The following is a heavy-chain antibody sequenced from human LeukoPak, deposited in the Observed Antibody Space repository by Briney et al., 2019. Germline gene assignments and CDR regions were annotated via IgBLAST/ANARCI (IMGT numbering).Heavy chain of an antibody. CDR3: ATRYDSSGYYYGGFDY. Sequence: PSETLSLTCTVSGGSISSSGYYWGWIRQPPGTGLEWIGSIYYSGSTYYSPSLKSRVTISVDTSKNQFSLKLSSVTAADTAVYYCATRYDSSGYYYGGFDYWGQGTLVTVSS. V-gene: IGHV4-39*01. D-gene: IGHD3-22*01. CDR1: GGSISSSGYY. CDR2: IYYSGST. J-gene: IGHJ4*02.